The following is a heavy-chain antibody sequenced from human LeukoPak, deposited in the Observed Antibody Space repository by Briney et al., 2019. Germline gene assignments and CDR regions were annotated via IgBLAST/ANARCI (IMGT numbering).Heavy chain of an antibody. J-gene: IGHJ5*02. D-gene: IGHD3-9*01. CDR2: INHSGST. CDR3: ARGGARYFDWSTRNWFDP. CDR1: GGSFSGYY. Sequence: SETLSLTCAVYGGSFSGYYWSWIRQPPGKGLDWMGEINHSGSTNYNPSLKSRVTISVDTSKNQFSLKLSSVTAADTAVYYCARGGARYFDWSTRNWFDPWGQGTLVTVSS. V-gene: IGHV4-34*01.